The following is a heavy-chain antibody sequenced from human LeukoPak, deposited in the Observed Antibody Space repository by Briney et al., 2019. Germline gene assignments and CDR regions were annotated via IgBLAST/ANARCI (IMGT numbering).Heavy chain of an antibody. J-gene: IGHJ4*02. V-gene: IGHV4-59*01. D-gene: IGHD6-19*01. CDR2: IYYSGST. CDR1: GGSISSYY. Sequence: PSEALSLTCTVSGGSISSYYWSWIRQPPGKGLEWIGYIYYSGSTNYNPSLKSRVTISVDTSKNQFSLKLSSVTAADTAVYYCARGGGWLGRNRFDYWGQGTLVTVSS. CDR3: ARGGGWLGRNRFDY.